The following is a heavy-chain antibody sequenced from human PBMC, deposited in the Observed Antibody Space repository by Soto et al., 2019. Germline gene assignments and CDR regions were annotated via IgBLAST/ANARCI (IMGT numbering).Heavy chain of an antibody. CDR3: ASDSVYSSSSSGMDV. J-gene: IGHJ6*02. CDR2: IYHSGST. CDR1: GGSISSSNW. V-gene: IGHV4-4*02. Sequence: QVQLQESGPGLVKPSGSLSLTCAVSGGSISSSNWWSWVRQPPGKGLEWIGEIYHSGSTNYNPSLKSRVTISVDKSKNQFSLKLSSVTAADTAVYYCASDSVYSSSSSGMDVWGQGTTVTVSS. D-gene: IGHD6-6*01.